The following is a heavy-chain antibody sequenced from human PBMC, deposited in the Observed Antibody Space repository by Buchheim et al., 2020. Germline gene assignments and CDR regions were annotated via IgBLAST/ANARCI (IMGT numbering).Heavy chain of an antibody. D-gene: IGHD3-3*01. J-gene: IGHJ6*02. CDR1: GYTFTGYY. Sequence: QVLLLQSGAEVKKPGASVKVSCKASGYTFTGYYLHWVRQAPGQGLEWIGRINPSNTATVLAERFQGRVTLTADTYIGTGYMELKRLTSDDTAIYYCARVRELRFSDHGLDIWGQGT. CDR2: INPSNTAT. V-gene: IGHV1-2*06. CDR3: ARVRELRFSDHGLDI.